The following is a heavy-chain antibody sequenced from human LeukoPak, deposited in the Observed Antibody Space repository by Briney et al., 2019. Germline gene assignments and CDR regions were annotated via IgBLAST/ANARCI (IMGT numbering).Heavy chain of an antibody. D-gene: IGHD3-10*01. Sequence: GWSLRLSCAASGFTFSDYYMSWIRQAPGKGLEWVSYIRSRDTTIYYADSVKGRFTISRDNAKNSLYLQMNSLRAEDTAVYYCARDRNYYGSGSYYMDYWGQGTLVTVSS. CDR3: ARDRNYYGSGSYYMDY. CDR2: IRSRDTTI. V-gene: IGHV3-11*01. CDR1: GFTFSDYY. J-gene: IGHJ4*02.